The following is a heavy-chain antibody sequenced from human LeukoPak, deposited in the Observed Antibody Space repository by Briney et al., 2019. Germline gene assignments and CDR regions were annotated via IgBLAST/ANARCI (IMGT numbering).Heavy chain of an antibody. J-gene: IGHJ4*02. CDR3: VRDWAYCGGDCYPGY. CDR1: GYYISSGFY. CDR2: MSHSGST. Sequence: SETLSLTCVVSGYYISSGFYWGWIRQPPGKGLEWIGSMSHSGSTYYNPSLKSRLTISVDTSKNQFSLNLRSVTAADTAGYYCVRDWAYCGGDCYPGYWGQGTLVTVSS. V-gene: IGHV4-38-2*02. D-gene: IGHD2-21*02.